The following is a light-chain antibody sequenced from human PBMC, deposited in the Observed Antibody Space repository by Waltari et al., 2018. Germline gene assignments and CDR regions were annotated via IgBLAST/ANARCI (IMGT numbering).Light chain of an antibody. CDR2: DVS. CDR3: CSYAGSYSPWV. Sequence: QSALTQPRPVSGSPGQSVTIPCTGTSSAVGGYNYVSWYQHHPGKAPKLMIYDVSNRPSGVPDRFSGSKSGNTASLTISGLQAEDEADYYCCSYAGSYSPWVFGGGTKLTVL. J-gene: IGLJ3*02. CDR1: SSAVGGYNY. V-gene: IGLV2-11*01.